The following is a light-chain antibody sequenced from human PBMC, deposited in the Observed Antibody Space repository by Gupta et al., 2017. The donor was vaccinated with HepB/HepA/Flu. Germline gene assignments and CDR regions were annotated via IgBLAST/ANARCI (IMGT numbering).Light chain of an antibody. CDR3: QVWDDISGHVV. Sequence: SFVLTQPPYVSVAPGKTASITCVGNNIGTESVHWYQQKAGHAPVLVIYYHTDRPSGIPELFSGSNSGNTATLTISRVEAGYEADYYCQVWDDISGHVVFGGGTKLAVL. CDR2: YHT. J-gene: IGLJ2*01. V-gene: IGLV3-21*04. CDR1: NIGTES.